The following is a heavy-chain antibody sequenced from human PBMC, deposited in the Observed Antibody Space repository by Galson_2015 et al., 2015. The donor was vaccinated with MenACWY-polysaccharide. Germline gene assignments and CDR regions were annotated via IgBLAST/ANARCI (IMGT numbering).Heavy chain of an antibody. CDR3: AKDTGPGEYAYSWGTFDI. CDR1: GFTFSSYA. J-gene: IGHJ3*02. D-gene: IGHD3-10*01. CDR2: VSASGGSI. V-gene: IGHV3-23*01. Sequence: SLRLSCAASGFTFSSYAMSWVRQAPGKGLEWVSGVSASGGSIVYTDSAKGRFTMSRDNSKRSLYMQMNSLRAEDTAVYYCAKDTGPGEYAYSWGTFDIWGRGTMVTVSS.